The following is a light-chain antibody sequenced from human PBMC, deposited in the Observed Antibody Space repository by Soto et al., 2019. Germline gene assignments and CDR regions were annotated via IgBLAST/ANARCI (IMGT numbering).Light chain of an antibody. J-gene: IGKJ4*01. Sequence: PGERATLSCRASRSISSYLAWYQQKSGQAPRLLIYEASNRATGISARFSGSGSGTDFTLTISSLEPEDSAVYYCQQRSNWPLTFGGGTKVEIK. CDR3: QQRSNWPLT. V-gene: IGKV3-11*01. CDR1: RSISSY. CDR2: EAS.